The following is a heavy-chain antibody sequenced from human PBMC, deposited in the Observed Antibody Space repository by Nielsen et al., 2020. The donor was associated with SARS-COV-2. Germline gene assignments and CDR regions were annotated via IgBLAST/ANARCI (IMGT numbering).Heavy chain of an antibody. J-gene: IGHJ4*02. Sequence: GGSLRLSCAASGFTFSSCWMSWVRQAPGKGLEWVANIKQDGSEKYYVDSVKGRFTISRDNAKNSLYLQMNSLRAEDTAVYYCATIGYWGQGTLVTVSS. CDR2: IKQDGSEK. V-gene: IGHV3-7*03. CDR3: ATIGY. D-gene: IGHD1-26*01. CDR1: GFTFSSCW.